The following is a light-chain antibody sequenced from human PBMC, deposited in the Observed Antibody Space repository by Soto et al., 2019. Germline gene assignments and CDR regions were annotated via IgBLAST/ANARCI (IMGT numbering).Light chain of an antibody. V-gene: IGLV2-14*03. J-gene: IGLJ1*01. CDR1: SSDVGAYDF. CDR3: SSYTTSITRV. Sequence: QSVLAQPASVSGSPGQSITISCTGTSSDVGAYDFVSWYQQHPDKAPKLMIYEVSNRPSGVSYRFSGSKSVNTATLTISGLQAEDEADYYCSSYTTSITRVFGTGTKVT. CDR2: EVS.